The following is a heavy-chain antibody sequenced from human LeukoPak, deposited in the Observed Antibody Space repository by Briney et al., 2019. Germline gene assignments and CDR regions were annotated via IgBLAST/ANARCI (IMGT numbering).Heavy chain of an antibody. CDR1: GFTFSGFW. J-gene: IGHJ3*01. CDR2: INSDGSEG. V-gene: IGHV3-7*03. D-gene: IGHD6-6*01. Sequence: GGSLRLSCAVSGFTFSGFWMSWSRQAPGKGLGWVASINSDGSEGYYADVVKGRFTISRDNAKNSLYLQINSLRAEDTAVYYCARSSYSSSSSVRGQGTMVTVSS. CDR3: ARSSYSSSSSV.